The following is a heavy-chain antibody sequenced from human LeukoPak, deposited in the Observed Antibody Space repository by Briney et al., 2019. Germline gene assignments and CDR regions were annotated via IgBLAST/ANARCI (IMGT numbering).Heavy chain of an antibody. D-gene: IGHD3-3*01. Sequence: SETLSLTCTVSVGSISSYYWSWIRQPPGKGLEGIGYIYYRGNTNYKPSLKRPVTISLYPSKNQFSLKLSSVTAADTAVYYCARVFPPHYDFWSGPENYFDPWGQGTLVTVSS. J-gene: IGHJ5*02. CDR2: IYYRGNT. CDR1: VGSISSYY. V-gene: IGHV4-59*01. CDR3: ARVFPPHYDFWSGPENYFDP.